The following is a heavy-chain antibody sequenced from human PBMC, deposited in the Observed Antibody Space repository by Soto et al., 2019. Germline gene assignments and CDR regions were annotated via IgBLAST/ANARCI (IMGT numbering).Heavy chain of an antibody. V-gene: IGHV2-5*02. CDR3: AHKGGRGAGMDV. CDR1: GFSVSTSGVG. D-gene: IGHD2-15*01. Sequence: QITLKESGPTLVKPTQPLTLTCTLSGFSVSTSGVGVAWIRQSPGKALEWLALIYWDNDKRYSPFLQSRVTITKDTSKNQVVLTMTNMDPVDTATYYCAHKGGRGAGMDVWGQGTSVTVSS. J-gene: IGHJ6*02. CDR2: IYWDNDK.